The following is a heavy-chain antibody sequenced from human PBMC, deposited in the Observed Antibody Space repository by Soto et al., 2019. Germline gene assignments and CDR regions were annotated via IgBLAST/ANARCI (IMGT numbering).Heavy chain of an antibody. V-gene: IGHV4-4*07. Sequence: QAQLQESGPGLVKPSETLSLTCSVSGGSFSSYYWTWIRQPAGKGLQWIGRIYANGNANYNPSLKSRVTMAAYTSKNQFSLRLRSVTAAYTPVDYCARGVRDGYFGLDVWGPGATVTVSS. J-gene: IGHJ6*02. CDR2: IYANGNA. CDR3: ARGVRDGYFGLDV. CDR1: GGSFSSYY. D-gene: IGHD3-16*02.